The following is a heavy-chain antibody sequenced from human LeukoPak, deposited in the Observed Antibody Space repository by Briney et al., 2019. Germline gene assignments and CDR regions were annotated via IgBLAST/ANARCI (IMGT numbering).Heavy chain of an antibody. Sequence: GASVKVSCKGSGYTFTDYFIHWVRQAPGKGLEWMGWINHNNDSTDYAQEFQGRVTMTTDTSIGTAYMELSGLTSDDTAVYYCARDAYSGYHYHDSFAPWGQGTLVTVSS. CDR3: ARDAYSGYHYHDSFAP. CDR1: GYTFTDYF. J-gene: IGHJ5*02. CDR2: INHNNDST. D-gene: IGHD5-12*01. V-gene: IGHV1-2*02.